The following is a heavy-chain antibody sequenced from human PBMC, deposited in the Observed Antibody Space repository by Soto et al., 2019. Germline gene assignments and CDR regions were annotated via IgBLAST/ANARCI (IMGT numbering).Heavy chain of an antibody. V-gene: IGHV1-69*12. CDR1: GGTFSSYA. CDR3: ARDRGPSSGYYPYWFDP. J-gene: IGHJ5*02. D-gene: IGHD3-22*01. CDR2: IIPIFGTA. Sequence: QVQLVQSGAEVKKPGSSVKVSCKASGGTFSSYAITWVRQAPGQGLEWMGGIIPIFGTANYAQKFQARVTITADESTSXXSMELSSLRSEDTAVYYCARDRGPSSGYYPYWFDPWGQGTLVTVSS.